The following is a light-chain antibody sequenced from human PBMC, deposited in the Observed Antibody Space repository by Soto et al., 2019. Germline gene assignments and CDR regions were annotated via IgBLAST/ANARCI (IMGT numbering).Light chain of an antibody. Sequence: HSVLAQPSSVSGSPGQSITISCTGTSEDVGGYNYVSWYQHHPGKAPKLMIYEVINRPSGLSNRFSGSKSGNTASLTISGLQAEDEADYYCSSYTSSNTLVFGTGTKVTVL. J-gene: IGLJ1*01. CDR3: SSYTSSNTLV. CDR1: SEDVGGYNY. CDR2: EVI. V-gene: IGLV2-14*01.